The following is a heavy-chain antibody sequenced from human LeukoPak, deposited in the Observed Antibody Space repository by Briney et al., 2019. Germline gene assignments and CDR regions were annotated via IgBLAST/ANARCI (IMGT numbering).Heavy chain of an antibody. D-gene: IGHD5-18*01. CDR2: IYYSGST. CDR1: GGSISSGGYY. V-gene: IGHV4-31*03. J-gene: IGHJ6*04. CDR3: ASGSVDTAMAPYYYYYGMDV. Sequence: SQTLSLTCTVSGGSISSGGYYWSWIRQHPGEGLEWIGYIYYSGSTYYNPSLKSRVTISVDTSKNQFSLKLSSVTAADTAVYYCASGSVDTAMAPYYYYYGMDVWGKGTTVTVSS.